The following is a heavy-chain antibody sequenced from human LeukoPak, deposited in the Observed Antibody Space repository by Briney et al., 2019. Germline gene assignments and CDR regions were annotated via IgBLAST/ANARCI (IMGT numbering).Heavy chain of an antibody. Sequence: AGGSLRLSCAASGFTFSTYGMNWVRQAPGKGLEWVAILWYYGNNKYYADSAKGRFTISRDNSKNTLYLQMNSLRADDTAVYYCAKSYDNHNWYFHLWGRGTLVTVSS. D-gene: IGHD3-10*01. CDR2: LWYYGNNK. V-gene: IGHV3-33*06. CDR1: GFTFSTYG. J-gene: IGHJ2*01. CDR3: AKSYDNHNWYFHL.